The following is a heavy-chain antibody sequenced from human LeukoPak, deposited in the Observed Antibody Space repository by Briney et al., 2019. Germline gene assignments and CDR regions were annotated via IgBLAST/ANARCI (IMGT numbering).Heavy chain of an antibody. J-gene: IGHJ6*03. CDR1: GFTFSSYG. D-gene: IGHD3-3*01. V-gene: IGHV3-30*12. CDR3: ARDQVYAFWSGRFDYYYYYMDV. Sequence: PGGSLRLSCAASGFTFSSYGMHWVRQAPGKGLEWVAVISYDGSNKYYADSVKGRFTISRDNAKNSLYLQMNSLRAEDTAVYYCARDQVYAFWSGRFDYYYYYMDVWGKGTTVTVSS. CDR2: ISYDGSNK.